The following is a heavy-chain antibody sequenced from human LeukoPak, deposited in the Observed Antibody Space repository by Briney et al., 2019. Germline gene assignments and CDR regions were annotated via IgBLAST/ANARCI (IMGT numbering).Heavy chain of an antibody. Sequence: LRLSCAASGFTFSSYSMNWIRQPPGKGLERIGYIYYSGSTYYNPSLKSRVTISVDTSKNQFSLKLSSVTAADTAVYYCAREAILTGYQNWFDPWGQGTLVTVSS. J-gene: IGHJ5*02. CDR1: GFTFSSYS. D-gene: IGHD3-9*01. V-gene: IGHV4-30-4*08. CDR3: AREAILTGYQNWFDP. CDR2: IYYSGST.